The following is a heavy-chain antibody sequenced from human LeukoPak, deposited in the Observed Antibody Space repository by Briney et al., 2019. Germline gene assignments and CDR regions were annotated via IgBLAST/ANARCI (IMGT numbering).Heavy chain of an antibody. CDR3: AKVDSSGHYLFDY. CDR1: AVTFSSYA. J-gene: IGHJ4*02. Sequence: GGSLRLSCAASAVTFSSYAVSWGRHAPGNGLEWVSAISGSSGNTYYADSVKSRFTISRDNSKNTLYLQMNSLRAEDTAVYYCAKVDSSGHYLFDYWGQGTLVTVSS. D-gene: IGHD3-22*01. V-gene: IGHV3-23*01. CDR2: ISGSSGNT.